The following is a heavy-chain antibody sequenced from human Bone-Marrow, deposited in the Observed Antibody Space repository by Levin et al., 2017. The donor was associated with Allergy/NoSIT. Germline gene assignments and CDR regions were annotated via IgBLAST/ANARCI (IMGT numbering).Heavy chain of an antibody. Sequence: LSLTCAASEFPVSSNYMNWVRHAPGKGLEWVSVIYSDGYTYYADSVKGRFTISRDNSKNTLYLQMNSLRVEDTAVYYCARVGAFDWATFSMDVWGKGTTVTVSS. CDR2: IYSDGYT. J-gene: IGHJ6*03. V-gene: IGHV3-66*02. D-gene: IGHD3-9*01. CDR1: EFPVSSNY. CDR3: ARVGAFDWATFSMDV.